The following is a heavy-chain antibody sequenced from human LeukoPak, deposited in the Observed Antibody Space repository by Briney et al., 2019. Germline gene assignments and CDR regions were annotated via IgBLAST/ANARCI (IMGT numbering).Heavy chain of an antibody. CDR1: GGSISSYY. Sequence: SETLSLTCTVSGGSISSYYWSWIRQPPGKGLEWIGYIYYSGSTNYNPSLKSRVTISVDTSKNQFSLKLSSVTAADTAVYYCARGAAFYYYGMDVWGQGTTVTVSS. J-gene: IGHJ6*02. CDR3: ARGAAFYYYGMDV. CDR2: IYYSGST. V-gene: IGHV4-59*12.